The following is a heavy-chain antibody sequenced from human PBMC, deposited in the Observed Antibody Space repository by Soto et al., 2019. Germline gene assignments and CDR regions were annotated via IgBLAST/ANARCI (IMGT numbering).Heavy chain of an antibody. V-gene: IGHV1-8*01. Sequence: ASVKVSCKASGYTFTSYDINWVRQATGQGLEWMGWMNPNSGNTGYAQKFQGRVTMTRNTSISTAYMELSSLRSEDTAVYYCARWGDIVVVPAASDITTNYYYYYYMDVWGKGTTVTVSS. D-gene: IGHD2-2*01. CDR1: GYTFTSYD. CDR2: MNPNSGNT. J-gene: IGHJ6*03. CDR3: ARWGDIVVVPAASDITTNYYYYYYMDV.